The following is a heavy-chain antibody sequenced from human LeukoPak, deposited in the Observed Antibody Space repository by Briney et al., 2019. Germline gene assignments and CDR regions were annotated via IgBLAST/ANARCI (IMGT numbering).Heavy chain of an antibody. J-gene: IGHJ3*02. D-gene: IGHD4-17*01. Sequence: GGSLRLSGAASGFTFSSYARSWVGQAQAKGLEWVSRISGNGGGTYHADSVKGRFTISRDNSKNMVYLQMDSLRAEDTALYYCAKVGDDAFDIWGQGTMVTVSS. CDR3: AKVGDDAFDI. V-gene: IGHV3-23*01. CDR2: ISGNGGGT. CDR1: GFTFSSYA.